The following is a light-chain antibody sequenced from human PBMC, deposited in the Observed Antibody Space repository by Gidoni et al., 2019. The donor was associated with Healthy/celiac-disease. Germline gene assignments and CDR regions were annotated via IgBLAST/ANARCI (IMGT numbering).Light chain of an antibody. J-gene: IGKJ2*01. CDR1: QSVSSSY. Sequence: SVLTQSPGTLSLSPGERATLSCRASQSVSSSYLAWYQQKPGQAPRLLIYGASSRATGIPDRFSGSGSGTDFTLTISRLEPEDFAVYYCQQYGSSPPTFGQGTKLEIK. CDR3: QQYGSSPPT. CDR2: GAS. V-gene: IGKV3-20*01.